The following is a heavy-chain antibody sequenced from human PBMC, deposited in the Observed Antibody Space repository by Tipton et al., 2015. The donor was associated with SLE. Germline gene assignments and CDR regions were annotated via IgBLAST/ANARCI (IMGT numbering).Heavy chain of an antibody. CDR3: ARTGYDSAFDI. Sequence: SLRLSCAASGFTFSSYWVHWVRQAPGKGLVWVSRINSDGSSTSYADSVKGRFTISRDNAKNTLYLQMNSLRAEDTAVYYCARTGYDSAFDIWGQGTMVTVSS. CDR1: GFTFSSYW. V-gene: IGHV3-74*01. J-gene: IGHJ3*02. CDR2: INSDGSST. D-gene: IGHD5-12*01.